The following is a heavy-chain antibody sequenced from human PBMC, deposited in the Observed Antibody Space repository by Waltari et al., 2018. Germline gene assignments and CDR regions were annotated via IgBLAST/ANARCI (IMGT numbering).Heavy chain of an antibody. CDR1: GFTFDDYA. Sequence: EVQLVESGGGLVQPGRSLRLSCAASGFTFDDYAMHWVRQAPGKGLGWVSGISWNSGSIGYADSVKGRFTISRDNAKNSLYLQMNSLRAEDTALYYCAKGKPLNDFWSGSLDYGMDVWGQGTTVTVSS. CDR2: ISWNSGSI. D-gene: IGHD3-3*01. CDR3: AKGKPLNDFWSGSLDYGMDV. V-gene: IGHV3-9*01. J-gene: IGHJ6*02.